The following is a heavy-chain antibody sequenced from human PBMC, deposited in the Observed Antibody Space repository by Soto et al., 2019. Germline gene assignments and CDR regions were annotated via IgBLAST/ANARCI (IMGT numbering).Heavy chain of an antibody. D-gene: IGHD3-3*01. V-gene: IGHV4-59*13. J-gene: IGHJ6*02. Sequence: DTLSLTCAVSGGSMSSFSWSWIRQPPGKGLEFIGSISHSGRSEYNPSLKNRIILSVDVSKNQFSLNLKSMKVADTAVYYCARVAMENYHAMWSGSTSYALDVCGQVTTVTVSS. CDR2: ISHSGRS. CDR3: ARVAMENYHAMWSGSTSYALDV. CDR1: GGSMSSFS.